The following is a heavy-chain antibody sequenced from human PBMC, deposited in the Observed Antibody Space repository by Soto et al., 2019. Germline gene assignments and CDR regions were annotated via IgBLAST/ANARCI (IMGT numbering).Heavy chain of an antibody. CDR1: GGTFSSYT. CDR3: ARGKVLNDYGDPTIDY. CDR2: IIPILGIA. V-gene: IGHV1-69*02. J-gene: IGHJ4*02. Sequence: QVQLVQSGAEVKKPGSSVKVSCKASGGTFSSYTISWVRQAPGQGLEWMGRIIPILGIANYAQKFQGRVTFPADKSPSTAYMELSSLRSEDTAVYYCARGKVLNDYGDPTIDYWGQGTLVTVSS. D-gene: IGHD4-17*01.